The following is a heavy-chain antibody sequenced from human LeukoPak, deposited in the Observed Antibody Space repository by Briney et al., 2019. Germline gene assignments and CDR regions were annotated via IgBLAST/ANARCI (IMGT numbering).Heavy chain of an antibody. CDR1: GYTLTELS. V-gene: IGHV1-24*01. J-gene: IGHJ4*02. Sequence: ASVKVSCKVSGYTLTELSMHWVRQAPGKGLEWMGGFDPEDGETIYAQKFQGRVTMTEDTSTDTAYMELSSLRSEDTGVYYCATHRFLAAAGLFDYWGQGTLVTVSS. CDR2: FDPEDGET. CDR3: ATHRFLAAAGLFDY. D-gene: IGHD6-13*01.